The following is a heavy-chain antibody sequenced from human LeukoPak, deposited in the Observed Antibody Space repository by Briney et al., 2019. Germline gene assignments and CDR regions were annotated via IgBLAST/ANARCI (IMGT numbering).Heavy chain of an antibody. CDR2: ISGSGGST. D-gene: IGHD6-13*01. V-gene: IGHV3-23*01. Sequence: GGSLRLSCAASGFTFSSYAMSWVRQAPGKGLEWVSAISGSGGSTYYADSVKGRFTISRDNSKNTLYLQMNSLRAEDTAVYYCARVIGGSTWFSWFDPWGQGTLVTVSS. J-gene: IGHJ5*02. CDR1: GFTFSSYA. CDR3: ARVIGGSTWFSWFDP.